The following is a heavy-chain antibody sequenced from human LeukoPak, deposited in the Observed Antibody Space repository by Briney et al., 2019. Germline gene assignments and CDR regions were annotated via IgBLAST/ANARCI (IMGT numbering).Heavy chain of an antibody. Sequence: GGSLRLSCAASGFTFSTYSMNWVRQAPGKGLEWVSYISTSSSSMYYADSVKGRFTISRDNAKNSLYLQVNSLRVEDTAVYYCARGYSSTWSRNWFDPWGQGTLVTVSS. CDR2: ISTSSSSM. CDR1: GFTFSTYS. V-gene: IGHV3-48*01. J-gene: IGHJ5*02. CDR3: ARGYSSTWSRNWFDP. D-gene: IGHD6-13*01.